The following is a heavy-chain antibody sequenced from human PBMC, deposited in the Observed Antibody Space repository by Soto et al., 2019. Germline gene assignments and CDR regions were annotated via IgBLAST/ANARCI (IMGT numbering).Heavy chain of an antibody. V-gene: IGHV3-30-3*01. CDR1: GFTFSSYA. CDR3: ATSYYDSSGYYSIYN. Sequence: PGGSLRLSCAASGFTFSSYAMHWVRQAPGKGLEWVAVISYDGSNKYYADSVKGRFTISRDNSKNTLYLQMNSLRAEDTAVYYCATSYYDSSGYYSIYNWGQGTLVTVS. J-gene: IGHJ4*02. D-gene: IGHD3-22*01. CDR2: ISYDGSNK.